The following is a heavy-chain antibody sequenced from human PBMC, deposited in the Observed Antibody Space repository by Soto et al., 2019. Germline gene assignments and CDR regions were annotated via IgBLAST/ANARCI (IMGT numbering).Heavy chain of an antibody. D-gene: IGHD3-3*01. J-gene: IGHJ4*02. CDR1: GYTFTSYY. CDR3: ARIRGFGNGYDVDY. V-gene: IGHV1-46*01. CDR2: INLSGGRT. Sequence: QVQLVQSGAEVKKPGASVKVSCKASGYTFTSYYMHWVRQATGQGLEWMGIINLSGGRTTYAKKFQGRVTMTRDTSTSTVYMELSSLRSEYTAVYYCARIRGFGNGYDVDYWGQGTLVTVSS.